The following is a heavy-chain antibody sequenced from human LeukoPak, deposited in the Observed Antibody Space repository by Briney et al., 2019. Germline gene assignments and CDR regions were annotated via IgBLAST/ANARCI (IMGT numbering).Heavy chain of an antibody. CDR2: ISSDGTST. Sequence: GGSLRLSCAASGFTFSSYWMHWVRQAPGKGLVWVSRISSDGTSTSYADSVKGRFTISRDNARNTLYLQMNSLRAEDTAVYHCTRVHYGDYVDYWGQGTLVTVSS. J-gene: IGHJ4*02. V-gene: IGHV3-74*01. CDR3: TRVHYGDYVDY. D-gene: IGHD4-17*01. CDR1: GFTFSSYW.